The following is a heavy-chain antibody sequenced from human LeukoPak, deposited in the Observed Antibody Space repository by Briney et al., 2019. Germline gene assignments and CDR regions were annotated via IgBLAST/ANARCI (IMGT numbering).Heavy chain of an antibody. J-gene: IGHJ5*02. D-gene: IGHD3-10*01. Sequence: SETLSLTCTVSGGSISSYYWSWVRQPPGKGLEWIGYLYYSGSTNYNPSLKSRVTISVDTSKNQFSLKLSSVTAADTAVYYCARALLWLGELDRVDPWGQGTLVTVSS. CDR2: LYYSGST. V-gene: IGHV4-59*01. CDR1: GGSISSYY. CDR3: ARALLWLGELDRVDP.